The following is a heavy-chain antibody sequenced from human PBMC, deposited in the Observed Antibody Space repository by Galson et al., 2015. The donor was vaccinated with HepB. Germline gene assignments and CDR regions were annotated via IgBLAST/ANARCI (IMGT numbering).Heavy chain of an antibody. V-gene: IGHV4-59*01. D-gene: IGHD6-25*01. CDR3: ASSGRQGPNWFDP. Sequence: ETLSLTCTVSGGSISSYYWSWIRQPPGKGLEWIGYIYYIGSTNYNPSLKSRVTISVDTSKNQFSLKLSSVTAADTAVYYCASSGRQGPNWFDPWGQGTLVTVSS. CDR1: GGSISSYY. J-gene: IGHJ5*02. CDR2: IYYIGST.